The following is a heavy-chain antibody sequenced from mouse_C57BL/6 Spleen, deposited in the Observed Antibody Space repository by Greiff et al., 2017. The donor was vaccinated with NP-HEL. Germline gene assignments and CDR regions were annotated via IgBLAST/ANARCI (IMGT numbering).Heavy chain of an antibody. CDR1: GYSFTSYY. J-gene: IGHJ4*01. V-gene: IGHV1-66*01. Sequence: QVQLQQSGPELVKPGASVKISCKASGYSFTSYYIHWVKQRPGQGLEWIGWIYPGSGNTKYNEKFKGKATLTADTSSSTAYMQLSSLTSEDSAVYYCAPYDEDAMDYWGQGTSVTVSS. CDR2: IYPGSGNT. D-gene: IGHD2-12*01. CDR3: APYDEDAMDY.